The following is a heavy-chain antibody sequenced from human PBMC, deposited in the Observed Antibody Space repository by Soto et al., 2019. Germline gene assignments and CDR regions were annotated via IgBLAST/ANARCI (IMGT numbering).Heavy chain of an antibody. Sequence: QVQLVESGGGLVNPGGSLRLSCAASGFTFSDYYMSWLRQAPGKGLEWVSYISSSGGTIYYADSVKGRFTVSRDNAKNSLYLQMNSLRAEDTAVYYCARGDCSSTSCYSYSYYYGMDVWGQGTTVTVSS. V-gene: IGHV3-11*01. CDR1: GFTFSDYY. D-gene: IGHD2-2*01. J-gene: IGHJ6*02. CDR2: ISSSGGTI. CDR3: ARGDCSSTSCYSYSYYYGMDV.